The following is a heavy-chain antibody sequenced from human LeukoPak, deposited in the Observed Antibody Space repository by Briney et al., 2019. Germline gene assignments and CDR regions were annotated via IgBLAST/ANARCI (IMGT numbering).Heavy chain of an antibody. CDR3: ARREPQLGAFDI. V-gene: IGHV4-30-4*08. Sequence: SETLSLTCTVSGDSITNGDYYWSWIRQAPGKGLEWIGYIYYSGSTYYKLSLKSRVTMSVDTSKSQFSLKLSSVTAADTAAYYCARREPQLGAFDIWGQGTMVTLSS. D-gene: IGHD6-13*01. CDR2: IYYSGST. CDR1: GDSITNGDYY. J-gene: IGHJ3*02.